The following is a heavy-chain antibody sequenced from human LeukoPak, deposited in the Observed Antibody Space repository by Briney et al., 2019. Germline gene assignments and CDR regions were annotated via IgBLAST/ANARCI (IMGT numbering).Heavy chain of an antibody. D-gene: IGHD3-16*01. V-gene: IGHV4-59*08. CDR2: IYYSGNT. CDR3: ARHVGLWGFDY. Sequence: SETLSLTCTVSGGSISNYYWSWIRQSPGKGLEWIANIYYSGNTKYNPSLKSRVTISADTSKNLFSLKLSSVTAADTAVYYCARHVGLWGFDYWGRGTLVTVSS. CDR1: GGSISNYY. J-gene: IGHJ4*02.